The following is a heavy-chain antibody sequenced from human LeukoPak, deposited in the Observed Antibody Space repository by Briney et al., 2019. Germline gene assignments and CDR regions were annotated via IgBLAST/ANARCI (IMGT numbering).Heavy chain of an antibody. CDR2: IHASGST. D-gene: IGHD6-19*01. CDR3: ARDGGSGWYGD. Sequence: SETLSLTCTVSGGSISSYCWSWIRQPAGKGLEWIGRIHASGSTNYNPSLKSRLTISVDTSKNQSSLKLSSVTAADTAVYYCARDGGSGWYGDWGQGTLVTVSS. J-gene: IGHJ4*02. V-gene: IGHV4-4*07. CDR1: GGSISSYC.